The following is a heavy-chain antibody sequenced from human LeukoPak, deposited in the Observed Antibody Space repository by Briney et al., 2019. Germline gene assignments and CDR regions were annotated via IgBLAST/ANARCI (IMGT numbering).Heavy chain of an antibody. CDR3: ARTKYYDSSAYYSFDY. D-gene: IGHD3-22*01. Sequence: SETLSLTCTVSGGSISSSNYHWGWIRQPPGKGLEWIGSIYYSGSTYYNPSLKSRVTISVDTSKNQFSLKLSSVTAADTAVYYCARTKYYDSSAYYSFDYWGQGTLVTVSS. J-gene: IGHJ4*02. CDR2: IYYSGST. V-gene: IGHV4-39*01. CDR1: GGSISSSNYH.